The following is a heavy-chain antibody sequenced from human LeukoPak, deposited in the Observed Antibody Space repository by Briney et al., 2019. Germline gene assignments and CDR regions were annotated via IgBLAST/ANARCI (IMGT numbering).Heavy chain of an antibody. V-gene: IGHV4-59*01. D-gene: IGHD1-26*01. J-gene: IGHJ3*02. CDR1: GGSISSYY. CDR3: ARVSGVGATYGAFDI. Sequence: SETLSLTCTVSGGSISSYYWSWIRQPPGEGLEWIGYIYYSGSTNYNPSLKSRVTISVDTSKNQFSLKLSSVTAADTAVYYCARVSGVGATYGAFDIWGQGTMVTVSS. CDR2: IYYSGST.